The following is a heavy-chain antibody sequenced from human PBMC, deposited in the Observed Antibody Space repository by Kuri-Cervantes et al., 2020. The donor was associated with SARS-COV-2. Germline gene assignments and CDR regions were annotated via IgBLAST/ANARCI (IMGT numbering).Heavy chain of an antibody. D-gene: IGHD3-3*01. CDR2: IYQAGST. Sequence: SQTLSLTCAVSGYSISSGGYSWSWIRQPPGKGLEWIGSIYQAGSTFYNPSLKSRVSISLDRSKNQYSLNLSSVTVADTAVYYCVAAILGVDTGYFQHWGQGTLVTVSS. CDR1: GYSISSGGYS. J-gene: IGHJ1*01. V-gene: IGHV4-30-2*01. CDR3: VAAILGVDTGYFQH.